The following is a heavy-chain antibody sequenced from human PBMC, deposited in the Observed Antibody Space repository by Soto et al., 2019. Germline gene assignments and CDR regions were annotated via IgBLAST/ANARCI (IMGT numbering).Heavy chain of an antibody. D-gene: IGHD3-22*01. CDR1: GFTFSSYG. CDR3: AGGYYFGDY. J-gene: IGHJ4*02. V-gene: IGHV3-30*03. CDR2: ISYDGSNK. Sequence: QVQLVESGGGVVQPGRSLRLSCAASGFTFSSYGMHWVRLAPGKGLEWVAVISYDGSNKYYADSVKGRFTISRDNSKNTLYLQMNSLRAEDTAVYYCAGGYYFGDYWGQGALVTVSS.